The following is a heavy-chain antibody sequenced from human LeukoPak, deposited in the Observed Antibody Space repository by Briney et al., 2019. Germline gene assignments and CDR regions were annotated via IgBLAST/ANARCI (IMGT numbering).Heavy chain of an antibody. CDR2: ISGSGGST. Sequence: PGGSLRLSCAASGFTFSSYAMSWVRQAPGKGLDWVSAISGSGGSTYYADSVKGRFTISRDNSKNTLYLQMNRLRAEDTAAYYCAKGNGFRATEFDYWGQGKLVTVSS. V-gene: IGHV3-23*01. D-gene: IGHD5-12*01. J-gene: IGHJ4*02. CDR3: AKGNGFRATEFDY. CDR1: GFTFSSYA.